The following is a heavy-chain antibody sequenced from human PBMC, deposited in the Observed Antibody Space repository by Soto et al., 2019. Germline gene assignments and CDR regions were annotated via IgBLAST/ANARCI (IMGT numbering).Heavy chain of an antibody. CDR3: ARVVVAAQGGWFDP. CDR1: GGSISSGGYS. Sequence: PSETLSLTCAVSGGSISSGGYSWSWIRQPPGKGLEWIGYIYHSGSTYYNPSLKSRVTISVDRSKNQFSLKLSSVTAADTAVYYCARVVVAAQGGWFDPWGQGTLVTVSS. V-gene: IGHV4-30-2*01. D-gene: IGHD2-15*01. CDR2: IYHSGST. J-gene: IGHJ5*02.